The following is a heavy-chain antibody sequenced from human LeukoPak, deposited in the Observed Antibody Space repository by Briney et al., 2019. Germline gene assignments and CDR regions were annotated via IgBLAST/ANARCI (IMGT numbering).Heavy chain of an antibody. CDR2: LSGSGITT. J-gene: IGHJ4*02. V-gene: IGHV3-23*01. CDR1: GFTFSNSA. CDR3: ARGYSYGYIRY. Sequence: PGGSLRLSCAASGFTFSNSAMSWVRQAPGKGLEWVSTLSGSGITTYYADSVKGRFTISRDNSKNTLYLQMNSLRAEDTAVYYCARGYSYGYIRYWGQGTLVTVSS. D-gene: IGHD5-18*01.